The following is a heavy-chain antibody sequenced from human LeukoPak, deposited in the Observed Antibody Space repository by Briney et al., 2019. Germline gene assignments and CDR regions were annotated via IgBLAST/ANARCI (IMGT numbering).Heavy chain of an antibody. CDR2: ISAYNGNT. Sequence: ASVKVSCKASGYTFTSYGISWVRQAPGQGHEWMGWISAYNGNTNYAQKLQGRVTMTTDTSTSTAYMELRSLRSDDTAVYYCVRGLWFGEFIPNGMDVWGKGTTVTVSS. V-gene: IGHV1-18*04. D-gene: IGHD3-10*01. CDR1: GYTFTSYG. J-gene: IGHJ6*04. CDR3: VRGLWFGEFIPNGMDV.